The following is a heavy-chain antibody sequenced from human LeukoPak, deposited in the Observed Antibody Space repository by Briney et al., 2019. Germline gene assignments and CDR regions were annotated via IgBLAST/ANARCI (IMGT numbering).Heavy chain of an antibody. CDR2: ISGSGGST. D-gene: IGHD4-17*01. CDR3: ARMAWDGDYVDGY. V-gene: IGHV3-23*01. J-gene: IGHJ4*02. Sequence: GGSLRLSCAASGFTFSSYAMSWVRQAPGKGLEWVSAISGSGGSTYYADSVKGRFTISRDNSKNTLYLQMNSLRAEDTAVYFCARMAWDGDYVDGYWGQGTLVTVSS. CDR1: GFTFSSYA.